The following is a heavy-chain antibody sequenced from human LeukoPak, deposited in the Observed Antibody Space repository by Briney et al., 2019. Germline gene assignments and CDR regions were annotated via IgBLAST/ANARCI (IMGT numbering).Heavy chain of an antibody. Sequence: PGGSLRLSCAASGFTLSSNSMSWVRQAPGKGLEWVSSISGSGGRIDYADSVKGRFTISRDNSKNTLSLQMNSLTAEDTAVYYCAKNPRLEGWIYFDSWGQGILVTVSS. J-gene: IGHJ4*02. V-gene: IGHV3-23*01. D-gene: IGHD1-1*01. CDR1: GFTLSSNS. CDR3: AKNPRLEGWIYFDS. CDR2: ISGSGGRI.